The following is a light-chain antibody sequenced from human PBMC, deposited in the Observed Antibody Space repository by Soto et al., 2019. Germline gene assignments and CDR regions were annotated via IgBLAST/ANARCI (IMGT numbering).Light chain of an antibody. CDR2: GSF. J-gene: IGKJ5*01. Sequence: EIVLTQSPATLSLSPGERATLSRRASQGVLNYLTWYQQKPGQAPRLLIVGSFARATGIPARFSGSGSGSEFTLTISGLQSEDFAVYYCQQYNDRPPITFGQGTRLENK. CDR1: QGVLNY. V-gene: IGKV3-15*01. CDR3: QQYNDRPPIT.